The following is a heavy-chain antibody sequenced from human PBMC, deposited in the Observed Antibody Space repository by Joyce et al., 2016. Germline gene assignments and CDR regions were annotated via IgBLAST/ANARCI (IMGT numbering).Heavy chain of an antibody. J-gene: IGHJ4*02. Sequence: EVQLLESGGGLVQPGGSLRLSCAASGFTFSNYGMSWVRQAPGKGLEGVSTITGSGSGTYYADSVKGRFTISRDNSKNTLYLQMSSLRGEDTAVYYCARGGMIRHRYFGYWGQGTLVTVSS. CDR3: ARGGMIRHRYFGY. CDR2: ITGSGSGT. V-gene: IGHV3-23*01. CDR1: GFTFSNYG. D-gene: IGHD3-16*01.